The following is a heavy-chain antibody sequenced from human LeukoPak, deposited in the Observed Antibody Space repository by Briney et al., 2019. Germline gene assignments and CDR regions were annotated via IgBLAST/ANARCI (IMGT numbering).Heavy chain of an antibody. CDR3: ARDGRGYSYGFSRGALDY. J-gene: IGHJ4*02. Sequence: GGSLRLPCADSGFTFSSYSMNWVRQAPGKGLEWVSYISSSSSYIYYADSVKGRFTISRDNAKNSLYLQMNSLRAEDTAVYYCARDGRGYSYGFSRGALDYWGQGTLVTVSS. CDR1: GFTFSSYS. V-gene: IGHV3-21*01. D-gene: IGHD5-18*01. CDR2: ISSSSSYI.